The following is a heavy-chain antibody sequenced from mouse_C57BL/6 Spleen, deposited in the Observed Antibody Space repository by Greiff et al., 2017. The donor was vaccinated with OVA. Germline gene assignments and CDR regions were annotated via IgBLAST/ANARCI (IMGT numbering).Heavy chain of an antibody. D-gene: IGHD6-1*01. Sequence: QVHVKQPGAELVKPGASVKLSCKASGYTFTSYWMQWVKQRPGQGLEWIGEIDPSDSYTNYNQKFKGKATLTVDTSSSTAYMQLSSLTSEDSAVYYCASDATFAYWGQGTLVTVSA. CDR2: IDPSDSYT. V-gene: IGHV1-50*01. CDR1: GYTFTSYW. J-gene: IGHJ3*01. CDR3: ASDATFAY.